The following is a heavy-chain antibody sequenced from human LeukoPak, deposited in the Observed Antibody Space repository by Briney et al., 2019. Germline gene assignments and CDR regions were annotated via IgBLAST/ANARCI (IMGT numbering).Heavy chain of an antibody. CDR1: GFTFSSYA. Sequence: GGSLRLSCAASGFTFSSYAMSWVRQAPGKGLEWVSSISGSGNRTYYADSVKGRFTISRDNSKNTLYLQMNSLRAEDTAVYYCARASSGWQFDYWGQGTLVTVSS. D-gene: IGHD6-19*01. CDR3: ARASSGWQFDY. CDR2: ISGSGNRT. V-gene: IGHV3-23*01. J-gene: IGHJ4*02.